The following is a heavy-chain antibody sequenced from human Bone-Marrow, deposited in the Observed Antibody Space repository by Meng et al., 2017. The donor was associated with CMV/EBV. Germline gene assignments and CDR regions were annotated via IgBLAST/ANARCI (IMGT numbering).Heavy chain of an antibody. CDR2: ISSSSSYI. D-gene: IGHD1-26*01. J-gene: IGHJ6*02. V-gene: IGHV3-21*01. Sequence: GESLKISCAASGFTFSNYSMNWVRQAPGKGLEWVSSISSSSSYIYYADSVKGRFTISRDNAKNSLYLQMNSLRAEDTAVYYCARSIPLVNVWGQGTTVTVSS. CDR3: ARSIPLVNV. CDR1: GFTFSNYS.